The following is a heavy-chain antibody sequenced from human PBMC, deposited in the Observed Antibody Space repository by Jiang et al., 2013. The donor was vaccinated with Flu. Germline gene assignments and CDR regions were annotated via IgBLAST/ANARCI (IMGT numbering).Heavy chain of an antibody. CDR3: RRSPPRLYYYYGMDV. J-gene: IGHJ6*02. D-gene: IGHD4-17*01. CDR1: GGSFSGYY. CDR2: INHSGST. V-gene: IGHV4-34*01. Sequence: LLKPSETLSLTCAVYGGSFSGYYWSWIRQPPGKGLEWIGEINHSGSTNYNPSLKSRVTISVDTSKNQFSLKLSSVTAADTAVYYCRRSPPRLYYYYGMDVWGQGTTVTVSS.